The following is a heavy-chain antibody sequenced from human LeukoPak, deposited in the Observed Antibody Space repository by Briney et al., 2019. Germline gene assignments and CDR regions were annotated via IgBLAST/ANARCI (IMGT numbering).Heavy chain of an antibody. Sequence: KPSGTLSLTCAVSGYSISSGYYWGWIRQPPGKGLEWIGRIYHSGSTYYNPSLKSRVTISVDTSKNQFSLKLSSVTAADTAVYYCARAPGEQWLVRRTHFDYWGQGTLVTVSS. CDR2: IYHSGST. D-gene: IGHD6-19*01. CDR3: ARAPGEQWLVRRTHFDY. CDR1: GYSISSGYY. J-gene: IGHJ4*02. V-gene: IGHV4-38-2*01.